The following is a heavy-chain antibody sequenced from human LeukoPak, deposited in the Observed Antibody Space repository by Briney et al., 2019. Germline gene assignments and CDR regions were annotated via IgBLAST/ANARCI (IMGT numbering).Heavy chain of an antibody. CDR1: GGSISSGSYY. CDR2: IYTSGST. CDR3: ARGVGYNYGYYFDY. J-gene: IGHJ4*02. V-gene: IGHV4-61*02. Sequence: SQTLSLTCTVSGGSISSGSYYWSWIRQPAGKGLEWIGRIYTSGSTNYNPSLKSRVTISIDTSKNQFSLKLSSVTAADTAVYYCARGVGYNYGYYFDYWGQGTLVTVSS. D-gene: IGHD5-18*01.